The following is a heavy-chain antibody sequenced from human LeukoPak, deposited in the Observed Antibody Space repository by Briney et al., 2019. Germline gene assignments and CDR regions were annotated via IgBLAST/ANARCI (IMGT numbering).Heavy chain of an antibody. V-gene: IGHV4-30-4*01. Sequence: PSQTLSLTCTVFGGSISSGDYYWSWIRQPPGKGLEWIGYIYYSGSTYYNPSLKSRVVISIDRSKNQFSLNLSSVTAADTAVYYCARGPPTPYCSSTSCYSDYWGQGTLVTVSS. J-gene: IGHJ4*02. CDR2: IYYSGST. D-gene: IGHD2-2*02. CDR1: GGSISSGDYY. CDR3: ARGPPTPYCSSTSCYSDY.